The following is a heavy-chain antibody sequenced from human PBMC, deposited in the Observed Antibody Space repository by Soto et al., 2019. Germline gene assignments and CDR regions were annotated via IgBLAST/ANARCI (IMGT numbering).Heavy chain of an antibody. CDR2: IYYTGST. CDR3: ARHSSGIVATLDY. D-gene: IGHD5-12*01. J-gene: IGHJ4*02. CDR1: GGSISSYY. Sequence: PSETLSLTCTVSGGSISSYYWSWIRQPPGKGLEWVGYIYYTGSTNYNPSLKSRVTISVDTSKNQFSLKLSSVTAADTAVYYCARHSSGIVATLDYWGQGTLVTVSS. V-gene: IGHV4-59*08.